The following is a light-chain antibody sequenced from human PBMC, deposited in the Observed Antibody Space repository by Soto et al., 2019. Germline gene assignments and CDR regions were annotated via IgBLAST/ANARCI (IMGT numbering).Light chain of an antibody. J-gene: IGKJ1*01. CDR2: KAS. Sequence: DIQMTQSPSTLSASVGDRVTITCRASQSISSWLAWYQQKPGKAPKLLIYKASSLESGVPSRFSGSGSGTEFTLTISSLHPDDFATYECQQYNRNSRTFGQGTKVEIQ. CDR3: QQYNRNSRT. CDR1: QSISSW. V-gene: IGKV1-5*03.